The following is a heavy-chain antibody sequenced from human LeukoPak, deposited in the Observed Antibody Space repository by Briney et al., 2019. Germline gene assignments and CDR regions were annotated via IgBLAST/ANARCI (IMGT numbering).Heavy chain of an antibody. V-gene: IGHV4-38-2*02. CDR2: IYHSGTT. J-gene: IGHJ4*02. D-gene: IGHD3-22*01. CDR3: ARGLYYDSSIYSYYFDY. CDR1: GYSISRGYY. Sequence: SETLSLTCTVTGYSISRGYYWGWIRQSPGKGLEWIGTIYHSGTTYYNPSLTSRVTMSVDTSKNQFSLKLSSVTAADTALYYCARGLYYDSSIYSYYFDYWGQGPLVTVSS.